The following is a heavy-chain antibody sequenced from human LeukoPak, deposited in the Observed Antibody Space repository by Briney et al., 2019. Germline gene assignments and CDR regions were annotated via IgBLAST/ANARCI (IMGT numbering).Heavy chain of an antibody. Sequence: SETLSLTCAVYGGSFSGYYWSWIRQPPGKGLEWIGEINHSGSTNYNPSLKSRVTISVDTSKNQFSLKLSSVTAADTAVYYCARVGITGTTPFDYWAREPWSPSPQ. D-gene: IGHD1-7*01. CDR3: ARVGITGTTPFDY. CDR1: GGSFSGYY. J-gene: IGHJ4*02. V-gene: IGHV4-34*01. CDR2: INHSGST.